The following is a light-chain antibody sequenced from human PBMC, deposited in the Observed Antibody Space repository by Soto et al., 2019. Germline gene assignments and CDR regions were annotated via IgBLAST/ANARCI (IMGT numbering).Light chain of an antibody. CDR1: SSNIGSNT. J-gene: IGLJ1*01. Sequence: QAVVTQPPSASGTPGQRVTISCSGSSSNIGSNTVNWYQHLPGTAPKLLIYSNNQRPSGVPDRFSGSKSGTSASLAISGLQSEDEADYYCAAWDDSLNGYVFGTGTKLTVL. CDR2: SNN. CDR3: AAWDDSLNGYV. V-gene: IGLV1-44*01.